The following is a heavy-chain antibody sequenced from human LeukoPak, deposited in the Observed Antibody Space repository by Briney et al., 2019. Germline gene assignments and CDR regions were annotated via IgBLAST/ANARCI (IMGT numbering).Heavy chain of an antibody. CDR3: AKTKTGSLFAFDI. CDR1: GFTFRNYA. CDR2: IGDSGGST. Sequence: GGSLRLSCAASGFTFRNYAMSWVRQAPGKGLEWVSGIGDSGGSTYHADSVKGRFTISRDNSKNTLYLQMNTLRAEDRAVYYCAKTKTGSLFAFDIWGQGTMVTVSS. D-gene: IGHD3-10*01. V-gene: IGHV3-23*01. J-gene: IGHJ3*02.